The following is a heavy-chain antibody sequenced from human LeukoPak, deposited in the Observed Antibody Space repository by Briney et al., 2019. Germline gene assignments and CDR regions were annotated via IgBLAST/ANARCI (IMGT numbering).Heavy chain of an antibody. V-gene: IGHV3-74*01. CDR2: INSDGSST. Sequence: GGSLRLSCAASGFTLSSYWMHWVRQAPGKGLVWVSRINSDGSSTSYADSVKGRFTISRDNAKNTLYLQMNSLRAEDTAVYYCAASYYYDSSGYYYWGQGTLVTVSS. CDR3: AASYYYDSSGYYY. CDR1: GFTLSSYW. D-gene: IGHD3-22*01. J-gene: IGHJ4*02.